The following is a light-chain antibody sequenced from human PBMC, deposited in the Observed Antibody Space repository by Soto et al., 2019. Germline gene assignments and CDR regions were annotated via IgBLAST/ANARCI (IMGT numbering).Light chain of an antibody. CDR3: QQYNSYSPLT. Sequence: DIQMTQSPSTLPASVGDRVTITCRASQSISSWLAWYQQKPGKAPKLLIYAASTLQSGVPSRFSGSGSGTDFTLTISSLQPDDFATYYCQQYNSYSPLTFGGGTKVDI. CDR2: AAS. CDR1: QSISSW. V-gene: IGKV1-5*01. J-gene: IGKJ4*01.